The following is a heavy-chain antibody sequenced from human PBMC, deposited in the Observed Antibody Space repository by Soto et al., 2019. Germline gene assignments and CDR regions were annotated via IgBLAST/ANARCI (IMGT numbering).Heavy chain of an antibody. D-gene: IGHD2-8*01. CDR3: ATGHLEMGSFDI. J-gene: IGHJ3*02. Sequence: GGSLRLSCAASGFTFSSYGMHWVRQAPGKGLEWVAVIWYDGSNNYYADSVKGRFTISRDNSKNTLYLQMNSLRAEDAAVYYCATGHLEMGSFDIWGQGTLVTVSS. CDR2: IWYDGSNN. V-gene: IGHV3-33*01. CDR1: GFTFSSYG.